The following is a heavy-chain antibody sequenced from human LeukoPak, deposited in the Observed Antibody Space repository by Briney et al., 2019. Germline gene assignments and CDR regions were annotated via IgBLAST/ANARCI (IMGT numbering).Heavy chain of an antibody. J-gene: IGHJ6*02. CDR1: GFTFSSYW. V-gene: IGHV3-7*01. D-gene: IGHD6-13*01. CDR3: ARDGYSSSWYGYYYYGMDV. CDR2: IKQDGSEK. Sequence: RPGGSLRLSCAAPGFTFSSYWMSWVRQAPGKGLEWVANIKQDGSEKYYVDSVKGRFTISRDNAKNSLYLQMNSLRAEDTAVYYCARDGYSSSWYGYYYYGMDVWGQGTTVTVSS.